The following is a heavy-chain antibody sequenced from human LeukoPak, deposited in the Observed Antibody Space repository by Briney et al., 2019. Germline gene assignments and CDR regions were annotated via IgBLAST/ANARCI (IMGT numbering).Heavy chain of an antibody. D-gene: IGHD2-2*01. J-gene: IGHJ4*02. Sequence: SLRLSXAASGFTFSSYGMHWVRQAPGKGLEWVAVIWYDGSNKYYADSVKGRFTISRDNSKNTLYLQMNSLRAEDTAVYYCAKGEGYEFWDYWGQGTLVTVSS. V-gene: IGHV3-33*06. CDR2: IWYDGSNK. CDR3: AKGEGYEFWDY. CDR1: GFTFSSYG.